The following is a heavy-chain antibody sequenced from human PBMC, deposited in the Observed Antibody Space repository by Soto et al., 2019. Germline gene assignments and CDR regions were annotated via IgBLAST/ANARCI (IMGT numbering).Heavy chain of an antibody. Sequence: PSETLSLTCAVDGGSFSGYYWSWIRQPPGKGLEWIGEINHSGSTNYNPSLKSRVTISVDTSKNQFSLKLSSVTAADTAVYYCARRGGDIVVVPAAIGWFDPWGQGTLVTVSS. D-gene: IGHD2-2*01. CDR1: GGSFSGYY. V-gene: IGHV4-34*01. J-gene: IGHJ5*02. CDR3: ARRGGDIVVVPAAIGWFDP. CDR2: INHSGST.